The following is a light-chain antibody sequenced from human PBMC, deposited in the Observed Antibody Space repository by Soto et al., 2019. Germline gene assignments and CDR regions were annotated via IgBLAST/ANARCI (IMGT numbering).Light chain of an antibody. J-gene: IGKJ5*01. CDR1: QSVRSH. CDR2: GAS. V-gene: IGKV3-15*01. Sequence: IVMTHSPATLSVSPGSGVTLSCRASQSVRSHLAWYQQKPGQPPRLLIYGASTRATGIQARFSGSGFGTELTLTIRRLQSEDFAVYYCQQYKNWPLFGQGTRLRL. CDR3: QQYKNWPL.